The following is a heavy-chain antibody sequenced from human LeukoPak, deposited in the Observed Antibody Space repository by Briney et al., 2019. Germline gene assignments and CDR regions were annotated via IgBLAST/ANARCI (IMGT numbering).Heavy chain of an antibody. J-gene: IGHJ4*02. Sequence: GSSVKVSCKASGGTFSSYAISWVRQAPGQGLEWMGRIIPILGIANYAQKFQGRVTITADKSTSTAYMELSSLRSEDTVVYYCAHSEVVAAAGTYYFDYWGQGTLVTVSS. CDR1: GGTFSSYA. D-gene: IGHD6-13*01. CDR3: AHSEVVAAAGTYYFDY. CDR2: IIPILGIA. V-gene: IGHV1-69*04.